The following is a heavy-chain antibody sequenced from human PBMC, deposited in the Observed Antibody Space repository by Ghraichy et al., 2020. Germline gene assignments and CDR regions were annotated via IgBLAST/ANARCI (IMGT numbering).Heavy chain of an antibody. J-gene: IGHJ4*02. V-gene: IGHV2-26*01. Sequence: SGPTLVKPTETLTLTCTVSGFSLSNARMGVSWIRQPPGKALEWLAHIFSNDEKSYSTSLKSRLTISKDTSKSQVVLTMTNMDPVDTATYYCARIYGFYYDSSGYYPQEFDYWGQGTLVTVSS. CDR1: GFSLSNARMG. CDR3: ARIYGFYYDSSGYYPQEFDY. D-gene: IGHD3-22*01. CDR2: IFSNDEK.